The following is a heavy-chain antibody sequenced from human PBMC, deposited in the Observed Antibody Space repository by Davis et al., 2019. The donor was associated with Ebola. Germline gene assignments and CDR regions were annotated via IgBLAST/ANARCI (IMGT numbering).Heavy chain of an antibody. CDR2: INSDGSST. Sequence: PGGSLRLSCAASGFTFSSYWMHWVRQAPGKGLVWVSRINSDGSSTSYADSVKGRFTISRDNSKNTLYLQMNGLRAEDTAVYYCAKDLFYYGSGSLFDYWGQGTLVTVSS. CDR3: AKDLFYYGSGSLFDY. D-gene: IGHD3-10*01. J-gene: IGHJ4*02. V-gene: IGHV3-74*01. CDR1: GFTFSSYW.